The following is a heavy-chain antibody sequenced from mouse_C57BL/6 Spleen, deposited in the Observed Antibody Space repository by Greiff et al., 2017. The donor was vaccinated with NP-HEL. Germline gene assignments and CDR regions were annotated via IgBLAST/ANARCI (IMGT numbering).Heavy chain of an antibody. CDR3: ASPYYYAAWFAY. J-gene: IGHJ3*01. CDR2: IYPGSGST. V-gene: IGHV1-55*01. D-gene: IGHD1-1*01. CDR1: GYTFTSYW. Sequence: QVQLQQPGAELVKPGASVKMSCKASGYTFTSYWITWVKQRPGQGLEWIGDIYPGSGSTNYNEKFKSKATLTVDTSSSTAYMQLSSLTSEDSAVYYCASPYYYAAWFAYWGQGTLVTVSA.